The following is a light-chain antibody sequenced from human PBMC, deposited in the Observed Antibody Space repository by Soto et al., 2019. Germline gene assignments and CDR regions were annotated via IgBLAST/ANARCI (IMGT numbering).Light chain of an antibody. CDR2: SAS. CDR3: LQSYRLPLT. CDR1: QRISTF. V-gene: IGKV1-39*01. J-gene: IGKJ4*01. Sequence: DIQMTQSPSSLSAFVGDSVTITCHASQRISTFLNWYHQKPGKAPKLLIYSASYLQSGVPSNFSGSGSGTDFTLSIVTLQPEDFGTYFCLQSYRLPLTFGGGTKVEI.